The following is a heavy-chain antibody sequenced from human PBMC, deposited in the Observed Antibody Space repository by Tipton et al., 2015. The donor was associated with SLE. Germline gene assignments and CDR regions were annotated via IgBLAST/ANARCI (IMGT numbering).Heavy chain of an antibody. J-gene: IGHJ5*02. Sequence: TLSLTCTVSGGSIRSYYWNWIRQHPGKGLEWIGYIYYSGSTYYNPSLKSRVTISIDTSKNQFSLMVTSVTAADPAVYYCARLGGYPTSNWFDPWGQGTLVTVSS. CDR1: GGSIRSYY. D-gene: IGHD3-16*02. V-gene: IGHV4-59*01. CDR2: IYYSGST. CDR3: ARLGGYPTSNWFDP.